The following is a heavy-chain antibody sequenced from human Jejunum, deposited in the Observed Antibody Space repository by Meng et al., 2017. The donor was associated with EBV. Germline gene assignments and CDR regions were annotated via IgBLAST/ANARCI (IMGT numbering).Heavy chain of an antibody. CDR2: ISGSDSST. CDR3: VKDDLGSYDY. J-gene: IGHJ4*02. Sequence: EVQLLASGGGLVQPGGSLRLSCAASGFTFSRYAMNWVRQAPGKGLEWVSSISGSDSSTYYGDSVKGRFTISRDNSKNTLYLQMNSLRAEDAAVYYCVKDDLGSYDYWGQGTLVTVSS. D-gene: IGHD5-18*01. V-gene: IGHV3-23*01. CDR1: GFTFSRYA.